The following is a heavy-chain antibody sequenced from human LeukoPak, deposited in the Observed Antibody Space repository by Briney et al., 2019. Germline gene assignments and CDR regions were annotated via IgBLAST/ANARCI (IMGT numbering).Heavy chain of an antibody. CDR3: ARERFDYASYYFDY. V-gene: IGHV4-59*01. J-gene: IGHJ4*02. CDR2: IYYSGST. CDR1: GGSISSYY. Sequence: PSETLSLTCTVSGGSISSYYWSWIRQPPGKGLEWIGYIYYSGSTNYNPSLKSRVTISVDTSKNQFSLKLSSVTAADTAVYYCARERFDYASYYFDYWGQGTLVTVSS. D-gene: IGHD2-2*01.